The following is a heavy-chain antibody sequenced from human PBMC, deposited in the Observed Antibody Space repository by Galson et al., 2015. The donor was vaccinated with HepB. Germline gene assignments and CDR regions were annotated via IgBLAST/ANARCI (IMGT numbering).Heavy chain of an antibody. CDR3: ARDPRVVPAAIYAFDI. D-gene: IGHD2-2*01. V-gene: IGHV3-7*03. J-gene: IGHJ3*02. Sequence: SLRLSCAASGFTFSSYWMSWVRQAPGKGLEWVANIKQDGSEKYYVDSVKGRFTISRDNAKNSLYLQMNSLRAEDTAVYYCARDPRVVPAAIYAFDIWGQGTMVTVSS. CDR1: GFTFSSYW. CDR2: IKQDGSEK.